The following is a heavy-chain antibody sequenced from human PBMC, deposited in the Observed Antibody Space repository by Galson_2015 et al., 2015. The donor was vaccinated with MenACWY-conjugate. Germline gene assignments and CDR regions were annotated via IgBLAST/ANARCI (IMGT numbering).Heavy chain of an antibody. Sequence: GLEWVGRIKSKTDGGTTDYAAPVKGRFTISRDDSKNTLYLQMNSLKTEDTAVYYCTTVREGAIYYFDYWGQGTLVTVSS. V-gene: IGHV3-15*01. CDR2: IKSKTDGGTT. CDR3: TTVREGAIYYFDY. J-gene: IGHJ4*02. D-gene: IGHD1-26*01.